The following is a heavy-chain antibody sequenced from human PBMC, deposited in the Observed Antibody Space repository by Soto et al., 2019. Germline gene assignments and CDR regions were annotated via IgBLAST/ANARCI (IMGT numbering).Heavy chain of an antibody. J-gene: IGHJ6*02. D-gene: IGHD6-19*01. CDR1: GDTFSSYA. Sequence: ASVKVSCKASGDTFSSYAISWVRQAPGQGLEWMGGIIPIFGTANYAQKFQGRVTITADESTSTAYMELSSLRSEDTAVYYCARDLKQWLVLRLHYYYGMDVWGQGTTVTVSS. CDR2: IIPIFGTA. V-gene: IGHV1-69*13. CDR3: ARDLKQWLVLRLHYYYGMDV.